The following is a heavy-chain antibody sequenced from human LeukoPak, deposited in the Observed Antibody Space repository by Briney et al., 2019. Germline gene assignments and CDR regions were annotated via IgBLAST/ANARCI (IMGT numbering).Heavy chain of an antibody. Sequence: GRSLRLSCAASGFTFSSYGMHWVRQAPGKGLEWVAVISYDGSNKYYADSVKGRFTISRDNSKNTLYLQMDSLRAEDTAVYYCAKDRGRYCSGGSCYFDYWGQGTLVTVSS. CDR1: GFTFSSYG. V-gene: IGHV3-30*18. J-gene: IGHJ4*02. CDR2: ISYDGSNK. CDR3: AKDRGRYCSGGSCYFDY. D-gene: IGHD2-15*01.